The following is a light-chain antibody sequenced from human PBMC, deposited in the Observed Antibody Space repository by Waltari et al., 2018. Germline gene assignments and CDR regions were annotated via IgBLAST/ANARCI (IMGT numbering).Light chain of an antibody. CDR3: QNYERLPAA. CDR2: GVS. V-gene: IGKV3-20*01. CDR1: QSVSRA. J-gene: IGKJ1*01. Sequence: GRATRSCRASQSVSRALGWYQQKPGQAPRLLIYGVSNRATGIPDRCSGSGSGTDFSLTISRLAPEDFAVYYCQNYERLPAAFGQGTRVEIK.